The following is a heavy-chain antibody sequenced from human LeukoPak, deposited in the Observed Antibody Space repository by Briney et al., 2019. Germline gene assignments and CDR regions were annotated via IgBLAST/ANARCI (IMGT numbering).Heavy chain of an antibody. J-gene: IGHJ5*02. D-gene: IGHD2/OR15-2a*01. CDR2: IYTSGST. CDR1: GGSISSGSYY. V-gene: IGHV4-61*02. CDR3: ARDPFLDP. Sequence: MTSETLSLICTVSGGSISSGSYYWSWIREPAGKGLEWIGRIYTSGSTNYNSSLKSRVTISVDTSKNQFSLKLSSVTAADTAAYYCARDPFLDPWGQGTLVTVSS.